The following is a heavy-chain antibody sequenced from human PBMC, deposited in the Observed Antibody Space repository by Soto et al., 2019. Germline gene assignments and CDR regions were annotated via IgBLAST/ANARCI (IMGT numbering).Heavy chain of an antibody. Sequence: QMQLQESGRGLVKPSETLSLTCTVSGGSISSSSYYWGWIRQPPGKGLEWIGSIYYSGSTYYNPSLKSRVAITVDTSKNQFSLKLSSVTAADTAVYYCATLWFGEGNYWGQGTLVTVSS. V-gene: IGHV4-39*01. CDR1: GGSISSSSYY. J-gene: IGHJ4*02. D-gene: IGHD3-10*01. CDR2: IYYSGST. CDR3: ATLWFGEGNY.